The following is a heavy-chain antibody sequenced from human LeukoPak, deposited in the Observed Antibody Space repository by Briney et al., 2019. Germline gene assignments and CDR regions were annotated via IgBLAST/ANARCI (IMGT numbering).Heavy chain of an antibody. J-gene: IGHJ4*02. D-gene: IGHD3-16*02. CDR1: GGSISSYY. CDR3: ARNYVWGSYLYFDY. V-gene: IGHV4-4*07. Sequence: PSETLSLTCTVSGGSISSYYWSWIRQPAGKGLEWIGRIYTSGSTNYNPSLKSRVTMSVDTSKNQFSLKLSSVTAADTAVYYCARNYVWGSYLYFDYGGQGTLAPVSS. CDR2: IYTSGST.